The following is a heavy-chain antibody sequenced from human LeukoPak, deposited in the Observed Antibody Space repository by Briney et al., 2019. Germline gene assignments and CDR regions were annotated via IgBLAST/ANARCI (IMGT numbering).Heavy chain of an antibody. Sequence: PGGSLRLSCAASGFTFSSYSMNWVRQAPGKGLEWVSSISTGSSYIYYADSMKGRFTISRDNAKNSLYLQMNSLRAEDTAVYYCARDFRGGYDSRTLDYWGQGTLVTVSS. D-gene: IGHD5-12*01. CDR2: ISTGSSYI. CDR1: GFTFSSYS. J-gene: IGHJ4*02. CDR3: ARDFRGGYDSRTLDY. V-gene: IGHV3-21*01.